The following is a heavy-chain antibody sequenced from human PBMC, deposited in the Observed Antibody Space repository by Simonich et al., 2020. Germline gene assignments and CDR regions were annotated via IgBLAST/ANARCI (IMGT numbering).Heavy chain of an antibody. J-gene: IGHJ4*02. CDR1: GFTFDDYA. D-gene: IGHD6-13*01. CDR3: AKDHIAAAGRNYFDY. CDR2: ISWNSGSI. Sequence: EVQLVESGGGLVQPGRSLRLSCAASGFTFDDYAMHWVRQAPGKGLEWGSGISWNSGSIGYADSVKGRFTSSRDNAKNSLYLQMNSLRAEDTALYYCAKDHIAAAGRNYFDYWGQGTLVTVSS. V-gene: IGHV3-9*01.